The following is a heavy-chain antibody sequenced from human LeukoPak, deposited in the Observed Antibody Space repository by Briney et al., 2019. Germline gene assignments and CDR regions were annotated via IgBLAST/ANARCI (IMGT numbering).Heavy chain of an antibody. CDR3: ARDRKSFMAAAATDWFDP. Sequence: GASVKVSCKASGYTFTSYYMHWVRQAPGQGLEWMGIINPSGGSTSYAQKFQGRVTMTRDTSTSTVYMELSSLRSEDTAVYYCARDRKSFMAAAATDWFDPWGQGTLVTVSS. CDR1: GYTFTSYY. D-gene: IGHD6-13*01. J-gene: IGHJ5*02. CDR2: INPSGGST. V-gene: IGHV1-46*01.